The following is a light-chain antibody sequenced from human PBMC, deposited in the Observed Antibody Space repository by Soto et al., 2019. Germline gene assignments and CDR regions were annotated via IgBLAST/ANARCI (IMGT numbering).Light chain of an antibody. V-gene: IGKV1-39*01. J-gene: IGKJ2*01. CDR1: RAINNY. CDR3: QQSYSTPPN. Sequence: IPMTQSPSSLSASVGDRVTLTCRTSRAINNYVNWYQHHPGRAPKLLISSASILQAGVPSRFSAGGSGTHFALTISNLQPEDVATYYCQQSYSTPPNFGQGTKLEI. CDR2: SAS.